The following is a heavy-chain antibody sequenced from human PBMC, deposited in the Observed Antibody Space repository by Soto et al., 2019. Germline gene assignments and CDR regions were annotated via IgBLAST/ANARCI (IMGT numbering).Heavy chain of an antibody. CDR1: GGSISSYY. CDR2: IYYSGST. Sequence: SETLSLTCTVSGGSISSYYWSWIRQPPGKGLEWIGYIYYSGSTNYNPSLKSRVTISVDTSKNQFSLKLSSVTAADTAVYYCARDPPGATRGFDYWGQGTLVTVSS. V-gene: IGHV4-59*01. J-gene: IGHJ4*02. D-gene: IGHD1-26*01. CDR3: ARDPPGATRGFDY.